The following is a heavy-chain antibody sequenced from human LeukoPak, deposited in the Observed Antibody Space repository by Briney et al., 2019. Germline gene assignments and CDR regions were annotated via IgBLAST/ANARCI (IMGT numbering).Heavy chain of an antibody. Sequence: ASVKVSCKASGYTFSSYDINWVRQSTGQGLEWMGWMNPNSGKTDFAQKFQGRVTMTRDTSISTAYMDLSSLRSEDTAVCYCARGPPFRGSQGWFDPWGQGTLVIVSS. CDR2: MNPNSGKT. D-gene: IGHD1-26*01. CDR1: GYTFSSYD. J-gene: IGHJ5*02. V-gene: IGHV1-8*01. CDR3: ARGPPFRGSQGWFDP.